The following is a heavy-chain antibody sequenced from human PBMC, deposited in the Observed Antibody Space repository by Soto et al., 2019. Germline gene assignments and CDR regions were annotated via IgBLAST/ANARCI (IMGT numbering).Heavy chain of an antibody. Sequence: EVQLVETGGGLIQPGGALILSCAASGFTVSSKYMSWLRQAPGKGLEWVSILYSDGNTYYADSVKGRFTVSRDNSKTTLNLQMNSLRPEDTDVYFCARGRGTCVVTTCYRPFYSWGQGALVTVSS. D-gene: IGHD2-2*01. CDR1: GFTVSSKY. V-gene: IGHV3-53*02. CDR3: ARGRGTCVVTTCYRPFYS. J-gene: IGHJ4*02. CDR2: LYSDGNT.